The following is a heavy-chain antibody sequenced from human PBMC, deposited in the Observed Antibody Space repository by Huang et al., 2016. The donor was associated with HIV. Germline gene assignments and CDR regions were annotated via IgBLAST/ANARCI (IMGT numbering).Heavy chain of an antibody. CDR2: IYYRCTT. D-gene: IGHD3-3*01. Sequence: QLQLQESGPGQVKPSETLSLTCTVSGGSIDNRNSYWGWIRQPPGKGVEWIGNIYYRCTTYYNPALKSRVTISVDTSNNQFSLRLESVTAADTAVYYCARRWEYDFWSGSSYYFGSWGQGTLVTVSS. V-gene: IGHV4-39*01. J-gene: IGHJ4*02. CDR1: GGSIDNRNSY. CDR3: ARRWEYDFWSGSSYYFGS.